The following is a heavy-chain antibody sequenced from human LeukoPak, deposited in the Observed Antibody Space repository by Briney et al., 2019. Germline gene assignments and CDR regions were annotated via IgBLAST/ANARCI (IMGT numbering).Heavy chain of an antibody. CDR1: GFTFSSYW. J-gene: IGHJ4*02. CDR2: INSDGSST. D-gene: IGHD6-19*01. CDR3: ARGYSSGWVDY. Sequence: PGESLRLSCAASGFTFSSYWMHWVRQAPGKGLVWVSRINSDGSSTSYADSVKGRFTISRDNAKNTLYLQMNSLRAEDTAVYYCARGYSSGWVDYWGQGTLVTVSS. V-gene: IGHV3-74*01.